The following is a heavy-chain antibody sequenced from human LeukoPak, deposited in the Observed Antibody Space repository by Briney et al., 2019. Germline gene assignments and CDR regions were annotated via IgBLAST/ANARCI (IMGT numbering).Heavy chain of an antibody. CDR2: ISHSGST. V-gene: IGHV4-34*01. D-gene: IGHD6-13*01. CDR3: ARGIAAAGIDY. CDR1: GGSFSGYY. J-gene: IGHJ4*02. Sequence: ASETLSLTCAAYGGSFSGYYWNWIRQPPGKGLEWIGEISHSGSTNYNPSLKSRVTISVDTSKNQYSLKLSSVTAADTAVYYCARGIAAAGIDYWGQGTLVTVSS.